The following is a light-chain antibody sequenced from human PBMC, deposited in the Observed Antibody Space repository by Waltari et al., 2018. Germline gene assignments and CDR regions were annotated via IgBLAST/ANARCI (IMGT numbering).Light chain of an antibody. CDR3: CSYAGSAISV. J-gene: IGLJ3*02. V-gene: IGLV2-23*02. CDR1: SSDVGSYNL. CDR2: DVT. Sequence: QSALTQTATVSGSPGQSITISCTGTSSDVGSYNLVSWYPHHPGKAPTPLIYDVTKRPSVVSNRFSGSKSGNTASLTISGLQAADEADYYCCSYAGSAISVFGGGTRLTVL.